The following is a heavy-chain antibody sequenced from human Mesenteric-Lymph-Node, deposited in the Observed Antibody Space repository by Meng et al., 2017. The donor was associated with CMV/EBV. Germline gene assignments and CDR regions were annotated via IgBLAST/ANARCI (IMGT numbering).Heavy chain of an antibody. CDR1: GGSISSYY. Sequence: SETLSLTCSVSGGSISSYYWSWIRQPPGRGLQWIGYIYYGGSTNYNPSLKSRVTISVDTSKNHFSLNLTSVTAADTGVYYCARFDTAGGWFDPWGQGMLVTVSS. V-gene: IGHV4-59*01. CDR3: ARFDTAGGWFDP. J-gene: IGHJ5*02. D-gene: IGHD5-18*01. CDR2: IYYGGST.